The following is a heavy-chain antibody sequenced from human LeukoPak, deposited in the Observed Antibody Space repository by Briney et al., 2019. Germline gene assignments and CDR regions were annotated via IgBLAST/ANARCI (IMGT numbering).Heavy chain of an antibody. D-gene: IGHD6-13*01. J-gene: IGHJ4*02. CDR2: INPNSGGT. CDR3: ARELGVAAAGPLDY. Sequence: ASLKVSCKASGYTFTGYYMHWVRQAPGQGLEWMGWINPNSGGTNYAHKFQDRVTMTRDTSINTDYMELSNLRSDDTAVYFCARELGVAAAGPLDYWGQGTLVTVSS. CDR1: GYTFTGYY. V-gene: IGHV1-2*02.